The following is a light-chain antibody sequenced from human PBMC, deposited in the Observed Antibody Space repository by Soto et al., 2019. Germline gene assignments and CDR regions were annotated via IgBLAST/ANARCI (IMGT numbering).Light chain of an antibody. J-gene: IGLJ3*02. CDR1: SGHSTYD. CDR2: LDSDGSH. Sequence: QLVLTQSPSASASLGASVKLTCTLSSGHSTYDIAWHQQQPEKGPRYLMKLDSDGSHSKGDGIPDRFSGSSSGAERYLTISSLQYEDEADYYCQTWATVPDWVFGGGTKLTVL. V-gene: IGLV4-69*01. CDR3: QTWATVPDWV.